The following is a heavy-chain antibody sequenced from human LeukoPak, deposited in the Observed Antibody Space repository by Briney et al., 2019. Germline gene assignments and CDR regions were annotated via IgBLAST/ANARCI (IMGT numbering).Heavy chain of an antibody. V-gene: IGHV3-23*01. CDR2: ISGSGGST. CDR3: ATEVVVVVTAKFAFDI. D-gene: IGHD2-21*02. Sequence: GGSLRLFCAASGFTFSSYSMSWVRQAPGKGLEWVSAISGSGGSTYYADSVKGRFAISRDNSKNALYLQMNSLRAEDTAVYYCATEVVVVVTAKFAFDIWGQGTMVTVSS. CDR1: GFTFSSYS. J-gene: IGHJ3*02.